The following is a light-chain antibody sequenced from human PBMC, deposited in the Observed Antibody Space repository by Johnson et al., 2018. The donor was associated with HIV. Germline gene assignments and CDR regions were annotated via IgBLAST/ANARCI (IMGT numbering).Light chain of an antibody. CDR1: NSNIGNNY. Sequence: QSVLTQPPSVSAAPGQKVTISCSGSNSNIGNNYVSWYQQFPGTAPKLLIYDNNKRPSGIPDRFSGSKSGTSATLGITGLQTGDEADYYCGTWDSSLSAEVFGTGTKVTV. CDR2: DNN. V-gene: IGLV1-51*01. CDR3: GTWDSSLSAEV. J-gene: IGLJ1*01.